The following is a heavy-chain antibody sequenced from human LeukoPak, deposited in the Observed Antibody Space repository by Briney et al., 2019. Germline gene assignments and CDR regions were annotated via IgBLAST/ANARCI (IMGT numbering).Heavy chain of an antibody. V-gene: IGHV3-7*01. Sequence: PGGSLRLSCTASGFTFDNYWMTWVRQPPGKGLEWVANIKQDGGERYYVDSVRGRFTISRDSSKNSLYLQMNSLRAEDTAVYYCVRDGRPLDYWGQGTLVIVS. D-gene: IGHD3/OR15-3a*01. J-gene: IGHJ4*02. CDR1: GFTFDNYW. CDR3: VRDGRPLDY. CDR2: IKQDGGER.